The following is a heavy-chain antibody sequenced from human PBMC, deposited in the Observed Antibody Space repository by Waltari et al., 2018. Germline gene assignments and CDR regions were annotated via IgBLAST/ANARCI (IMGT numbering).Heavy chain of an antibody. J-gene: IGHJ4*02. Sequence: EVQLLESGGGWVQPGGSRSIPCAASGFSFGGLGMNWVRQAPGKGLGWVSGVSGSGATTYYADSVGGRFTVSRDNNRDTVDLQMNSLRAEDTAVYYCVKAFRGYSGSYFDIWGRGTLVAVSA. CDR3: VKAFRGYSGSYFDI. CDR1: GFSFGGLG. CDR2: VSGSGATT. V-gene: IGHV3-23*01. D-gene: IGHD5-12*01.